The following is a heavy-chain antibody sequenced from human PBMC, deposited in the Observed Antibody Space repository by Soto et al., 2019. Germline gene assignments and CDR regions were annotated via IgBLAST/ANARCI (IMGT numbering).Heavy chain of an antibody. CDR2: IMPVFPTP. D-gene: IGHD2-2*02. CDR1: GGTFSTSA. V-gene: IGHV1-69*12. Sequence: QVQLVQSGAEVKKPGSSVKVSCKASGGTFSTSAISWVRQAPGQGLEWVGGIMPVFPTPDYVQKCQGRVTLTADESTTSAYLELTSLRTDDTAVYYCARVKYRQQLGGNYYYILDVWGQGTEMTVSS. CDR3: ARVKYRQQLGGNYYYILDV. J-gene: IGHJ6*02.